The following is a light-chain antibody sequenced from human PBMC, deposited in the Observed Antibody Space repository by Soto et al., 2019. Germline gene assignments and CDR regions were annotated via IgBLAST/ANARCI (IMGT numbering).Light chain of an antibody. CDR3: QQRSNWPPIT. V-gene: IGKV3-11*01. Sequence: EMVLTQSPVTLSLSPGDRATLSCRASQSVSNDYVAWYQQKPGQAPGLLIYDASDRATGIPGRFSGSGSGTDFTLTITDLEPEDFAVYYCQQRSNWPPITFGQGTRLEIK. J-gene: IGKJ5*01. CDR2: DAS. CDR1: QSVSND.